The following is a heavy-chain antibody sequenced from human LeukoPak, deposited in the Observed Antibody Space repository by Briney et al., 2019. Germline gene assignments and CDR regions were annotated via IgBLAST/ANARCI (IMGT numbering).Heavy chain of an antibody. CDR2: MSTSGST. V-gene: IGHV4-61*02. CDR3: AREGGYSYGDAPLHFDY. D-gene: IGHD5-18*01. Sequence: SETLSLTCTVSGGSISSGSYYWSWIRQPAGKGLEWIERMSTSGSTNYNPSLKSRVTISVDTSKNQFSLKLSSVTAADTAVYYCAREGGYSYGDAPLHFDYWGQGTLVTVSS. J-gene: IGHJ4*02. CDR1: GGSISSGSYY.